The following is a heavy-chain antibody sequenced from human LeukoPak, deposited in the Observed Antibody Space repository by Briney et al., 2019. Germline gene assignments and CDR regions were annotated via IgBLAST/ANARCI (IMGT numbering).Heavy chain of an antibody. CDR1: GFTFSSYW. J-gene: IGHJ4*02. Sequence: PGGSLRLSCAASGFTFSSYWMHWVRQAPGKGLEWVSRINSDGSSTSYADSVKGRFTISRDNAKNTLYLQMNSLRAEDTAVYYCARVYCGSTSCYSPNYFDYWGQGTLVTVSS. D-gene: IGHD2-2*02. CDR2: INSDGSST. V-gene: IGHV3-74*01. CDR3: ARVYCGSTSCYSPNYFDY.